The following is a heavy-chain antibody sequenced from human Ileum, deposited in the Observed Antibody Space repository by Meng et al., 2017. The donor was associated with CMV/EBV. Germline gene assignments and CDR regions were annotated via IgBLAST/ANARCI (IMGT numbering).Heavy chain of an antibody. CDR3: AREGTISTVIDY. V-gene: IGHV3-30*03. Sequence: GESLKISCIVSGFTFSRYEMHLVRQAPGKGLEWVAVISSDGNDKSYTDSVKGRFTISRDSSKNTLYLQMNSPRGEDTAVYYCAREGTISTVIDYWGQGTLVTVSS. CDR2: ISSDGNDK. CDR1: GFTFSRYE. D-gene: IGHD1-14*01. J-gene: IGHJ4*02.